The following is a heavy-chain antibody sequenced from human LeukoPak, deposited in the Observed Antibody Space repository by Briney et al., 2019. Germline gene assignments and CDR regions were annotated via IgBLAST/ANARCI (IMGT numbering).Heavy chain of an antibody. V-gene: IGHV4-39*01. CDR3: ARLGQLSGATKGLIDY. D-gene: IGHD6-13*01. CDR2: LYYSGST. J-gene: IGHJ4*02. Sequence: SETLSLTCTVSGGSLRSSSYYWGWIRQPPGKGLEWSGSLYYSGSTYYNPSLRSRVTMSVDTSRSQLSLKLSSLTAADTAVYYCARLGQLSGATKGLIDYWGQGTLVTVSS. CDR1: GGSLRSSSYY.